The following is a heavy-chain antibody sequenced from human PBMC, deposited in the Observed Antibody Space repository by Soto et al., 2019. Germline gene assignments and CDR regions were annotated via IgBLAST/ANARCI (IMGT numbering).Heavy chain of an antibody. CDR2: VSPIGTP. V-gene: IGHV4-31*03. J-gene: IGHJ6*02. CDR1: GDSVSGGYY. CDR3: ARDRGSYGMDV. Sequence: QVQLQESGPGLVKPSQTLSLTCTVSGDSVSGGYYWSWVRQRPRKGLAWIGYVSPIGTPYYSPSLNSRVSISIDTSKNQLSLEVRSVTAADTAVYSCARDRGSYGMDVWGQGTTVTVSS.